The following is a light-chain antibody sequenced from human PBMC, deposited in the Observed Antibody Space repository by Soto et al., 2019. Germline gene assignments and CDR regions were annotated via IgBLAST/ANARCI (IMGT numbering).Light chain of an antibody. V-gene: IGLV2-11*01. CDR3: CSYAGSYIYV. CDR2: DVS. Sequence: QSALAQPRSVSGCPGQSVTISCTGSSSDVGGYNYVSWYQQHPGKAPKLMIYDVSKRPSGVPDRFSGSKSGNTASLTISGLQAEDEADYYCCSYAGSYIYVFGTGTKVTVL. J-gene: IGLJ1*01. CDR1: SSDVGGYNY.